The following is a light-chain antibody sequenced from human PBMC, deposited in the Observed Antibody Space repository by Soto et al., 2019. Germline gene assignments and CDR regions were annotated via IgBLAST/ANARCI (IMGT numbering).Light chain of an antibody. CDR3: QQYSSSPLT. V-gene: IGKV3-15*01. CDR1: QSMGSN. J-gene: IGKJ4*01. CDR2: GAS. Sequence: EIVMTQSPATMSVSPGERATLSCRASQSMGSNVAWYQQKPGQAPRLLIYGASTRAAGIPARFSGSGSGTDFTLTISRLEPEDFAVYHCQQYSSSPLTFGGGTKVDIK.